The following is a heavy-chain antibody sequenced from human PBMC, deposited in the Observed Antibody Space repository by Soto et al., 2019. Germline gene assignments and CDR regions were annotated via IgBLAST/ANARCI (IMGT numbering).Heavy chain of an antibody. J-gene: IGHJ6*02. CDR3: ARDHRYCSGSSCRPYYYYYGMDV. CDR2: ISGTSDYI. V-gene: IGHV3-21*01. Sequence: TGGSLRLSCAASGFTFSSYSMNWVRQAPGRGLEWVAAISGTSDYIYYADSVKGRFTISRDNAKTSLYIQMNSLRAEDTAVYYCARDHRYCSGSSCRPYYYYYGMDVWGQGTTVTAP. CDR1: GFTFSSYS. D-gene: IGHD2-15*01.